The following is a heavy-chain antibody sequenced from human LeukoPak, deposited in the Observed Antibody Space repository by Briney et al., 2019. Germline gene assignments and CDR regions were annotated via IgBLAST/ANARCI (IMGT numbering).Heavy chain of an antibody. CDR1: GFTFSSYS. CDR2: ISSSSSYI. D-gene: IGHD2-2*01. J-gene: IGHJ3*02. CDR3: ARISVGYCSSTSCQGAFDI. Sequence: GGSLRLSCAASGFTFSSYSMNWVRQAPGKGLEGVSSISSSSSYIYYADSVKGRFTISRDNAKNSLYLQMNSLRAEDTAVYYCARISVGYCSSTSCQGAFDIWGQGTMVTVSS. V-gene: IGHV3-21*01.